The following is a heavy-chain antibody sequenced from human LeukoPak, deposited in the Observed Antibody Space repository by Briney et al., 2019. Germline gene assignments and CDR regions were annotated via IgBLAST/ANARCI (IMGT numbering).Heavy chain of an antibody. CDR3: ARPYYYDSSSDP. D-gene: IGHD3-22*01. CDR1: GGSISSGDYY. V-gene: IGHV4-30-4*01. CDR2: MYYSGST. Sequence: SETLSLTCTVSGGSISSGDYYWRWIRQPPGKGLEWIAYMYYSGSTYYNPSLKSRVTMSADTSKNQLSLKLSSVTAADTAVYYCARPYYYDSSSDPGGQGILVTVSS. J-gene: IGHJ5*02.